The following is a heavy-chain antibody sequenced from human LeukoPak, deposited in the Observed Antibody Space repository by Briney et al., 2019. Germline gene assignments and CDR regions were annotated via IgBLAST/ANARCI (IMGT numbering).Heavy chain of an antibody. CDR3: ARVSYDSSGFIGGPDAFDI. CDR1: GGTFSSYA. CDR2: IIPILGIA. Sequence: SVKVSCKASGGTFSSYAISWVRQAPGQGLEWMGRIIPILGIANYAQKFQGRVTITADKSTSTAYMELSSLRSEDTAVYYCARVSYDSSGFIGGPDAFDIWGQGTMVTVSS. D-gene: IGHD3-22*01. V-gene: IGHV1-69*04. J-gene: IGHJ3*02.